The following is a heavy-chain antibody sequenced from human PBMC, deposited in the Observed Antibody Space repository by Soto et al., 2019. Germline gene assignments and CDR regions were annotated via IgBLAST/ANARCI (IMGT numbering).Heavy chain of an antibody. Sequence: EVQLVESGGGLVKPGGSLRLSCVASGFSITNAWMNWVRQAPGKGLEWVGRIKMKIDGEKTDYDEPVKGRYTISRDDSKNMLYLQMNILKAADTALYYCTTGSVEGVWGQWTTVTVSS. D-gene: IGHD2-15*01. CDR1: GFSITNAW. V-gene: IGHV3-15*07. CDR3: TTGSVEGV. CDR2: IKMKIDGEKT. J-gene: IGHJ6*02.